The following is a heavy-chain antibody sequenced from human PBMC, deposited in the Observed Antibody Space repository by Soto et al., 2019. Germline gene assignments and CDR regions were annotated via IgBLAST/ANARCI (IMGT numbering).Heavy chain of an antibody. V-gene: IGHV4-39*01. J-gene: IGHJ4*02. CDR1: GGSISASSYY. CDR2: MDYSGST. Sequence: SETLSLTCTVSGGSISASSYYWGWIRQPPGKGLEWIGSMDYSGSTYYNPSLKSRVTISVDTSKNQFSLKLSSLTAADTAVYYCARVRFVSGGSPSPYYFDYWGQGTLVTVSS. CDR3: ARVRFVSGGSPSPYYFDY. D-gene: IGHD2-15*01.